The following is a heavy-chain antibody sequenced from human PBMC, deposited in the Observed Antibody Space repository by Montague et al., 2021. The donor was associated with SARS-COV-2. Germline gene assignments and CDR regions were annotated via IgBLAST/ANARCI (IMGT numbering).Heavy chain of an antibody. J-gene: IGHJ5*02. D-gene: IGHD3-3*01. CDR3: ARGVDYGLWSVVLRYKWFDH. CDR1: TDAFNGYY. CDR2: ITHSGSA. V-gene: IGHV4-34*01. Sequence: SETLSLTCAVYTDAFNGYYWTWIRQSPGKGLEWIGEITHSGSANYNPSLQSRVTISVDKSRKQVSLKLRSVTAADTAVYYCARGVDYGLWSVVLRYKWFDHWGQGNTVAVSA.